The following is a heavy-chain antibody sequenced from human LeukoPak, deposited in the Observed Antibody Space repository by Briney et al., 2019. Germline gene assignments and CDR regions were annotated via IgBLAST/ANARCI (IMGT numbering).Heavy chain of an antibody. CDR1: GFTFSSYG. V-gene: IGHV3-23*01. D-gene: IGHD6-13*01. Sequence: HPGGSLRLSCAASGFTFSSYGMSWVRQAPGKGLEWVSAISGSGGSTYYADSVKGRFTISRDNSKNTLYLQMNSLRAEDTAVYYCARAGNIAAAGTLGDWGQGTLVTVSS. CDR3: ARAGNIAAAGTLGD. J-gene: IGHJ4*02. CDR2: ISGSGGST.